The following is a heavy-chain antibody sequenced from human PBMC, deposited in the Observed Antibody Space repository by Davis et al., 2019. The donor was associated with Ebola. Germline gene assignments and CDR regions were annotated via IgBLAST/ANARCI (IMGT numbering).Heavy chain of an antibody. D-gene: IGHD1-1*01. CDR1: GYTFTIYG. V-gene: IGHV1-18*04. Sequence: AASVKVSCKASGYTFTIYGISWVRQAPGQGLEWMGWISAYNGNTNYAQNVQGRVTMTTDTSTSTAYMEVGSLRSDDTAVYYCARAQFPTTSDHWGPGTLVTVSS. J-gene: IGHJ4*02. CDR3: ARAQFPTTSDH. CDR2: ISAYNGNT.